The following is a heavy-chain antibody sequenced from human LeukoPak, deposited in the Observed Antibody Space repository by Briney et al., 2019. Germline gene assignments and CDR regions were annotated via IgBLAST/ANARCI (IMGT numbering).Heavy chain of an antibody. D-gene: IGHD1-26*01. J-gene: IGHJ5*02. Sequence: ASVKVSCKASGYTFTGYYMHWVRQAPGQGLEWMGWINPNSGGTNYAQKFQGRVAMTRDTSISTAYMELSRLRSDDTAVYYCAVVELARRVGATGVGSPLDPWGQGTLVTVSS. CDR2: INPNSGGT. V-gene: IGHV1-2*02. CDR1: GYTFTGYY. CDR3: AVVELARRVGATGVGSPLDP.